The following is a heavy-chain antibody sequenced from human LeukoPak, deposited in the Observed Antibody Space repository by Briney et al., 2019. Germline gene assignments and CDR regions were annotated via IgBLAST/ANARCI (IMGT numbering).Heavy chain of an antibody. D-gene: IGHD6-6*01. Sequence: SETLSLTCTVSGGSISSGSYYWGWIRQPPGKGLEWIGEINHSGSTNYNPSLKSRVTISVDTSKNQFSLKLSSVTAADTAVYYCARGRVEYSSSSGGWFDPWGQGTLVTVSS. CDR3: ARGRVEYSSSSGGWFDP. J-gene: IGHJ5*02. V-gene: IGHV4-39*07. CDR2: INHSGST. CDR1: GGSISSGSYY.